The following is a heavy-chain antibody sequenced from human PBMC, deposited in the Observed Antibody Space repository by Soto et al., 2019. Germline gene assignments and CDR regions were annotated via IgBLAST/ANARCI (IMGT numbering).Heavy chain of an antibody. J-gene: IGHJ6*03. CDR2: IYYSGST. CDR1: GGSISSYY. Sequence: PSETLPLTCTVSGGSISSYYWSWIRQPPGKGLEWIGYIYYSGSTNYNPSLKSRVTISVDTSKNQFSPKLSSVTAADTAVYYCARLGVLRFLEWQKPHYYYYMDVWGKGTTVTVSS. D-gene: IGHD3-3*01. CDR3: ARLGVLRFLEWQKPHYYYYMDV. V-gene: IGHV4-59*08.